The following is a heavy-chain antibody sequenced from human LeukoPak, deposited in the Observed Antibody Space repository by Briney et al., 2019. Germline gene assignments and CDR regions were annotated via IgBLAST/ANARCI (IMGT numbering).Heavy chain of an antibody. CDR1: GFTFSSYA. V-gene: IGHV3-23*01. D-gene: IGHD6-13*01. J-gene: IGHJ6*03. CDR2: ISGSGGSP. Sequence: GGCLRLSCAASGFTFSSYATSWVRQAPGKGLEWVSAISGSGGSPYYAASVKGRFTISRDNSKNTLYLQMNSLRAEDTAVYYYAKKGIAAAGPIGYYYYMDVWGKGTTVTVSS. CDR3: AKKGIAAAGPIGYYYYMDV.